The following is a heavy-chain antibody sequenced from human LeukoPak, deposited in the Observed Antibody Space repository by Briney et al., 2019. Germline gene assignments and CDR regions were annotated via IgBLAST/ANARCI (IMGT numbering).Heavy chain of an antibody. V-gene: IGHV4-34*01. CDR1: GGSFSGYY. CDR3: ARLGGNTIFGVVRGYYYYGMDV. CDR2: INHSGST. J-gene: IGHJ6*02. Sequence: PSETRSLTCAVYGGSFSGYYWSWIRQPPGKGLEWIGEINHSGSTNYNPSLKSRVTISVDTSKNQFSLKLSSVTAADTAVYYCARLGGNTIFGVVRGYYYYGMDVWGQGTTVTVSS. D-gene: IGHD3-3*01.